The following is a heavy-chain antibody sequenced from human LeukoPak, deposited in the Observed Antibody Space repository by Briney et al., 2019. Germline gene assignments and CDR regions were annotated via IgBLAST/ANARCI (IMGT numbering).Heavy chain of an antibody. CDR1: GYTFTSYG. Sequence: ASVKVSCKASGYTFTSYGISWVRQAPGQGLEWMGWISAYNGKTNYAQKLQGRVTMTTDTSTSTAYMALRSLRSDDTGVYYCARDQTVRLGAIPGPLDAFDIWGQGAMVTVSS. J-gene: IGHJ3*02. D-gene: IGHD1-26*01. CDR2: ISAYNGKT. CDR3: ARDQTVRLGAIPGPLDAFDI. V-gene: IGHV1-18*01.